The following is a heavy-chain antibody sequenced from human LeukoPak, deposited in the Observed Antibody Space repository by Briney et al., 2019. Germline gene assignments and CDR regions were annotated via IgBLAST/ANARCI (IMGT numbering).Heavy chain of an antibody. CDR3: AKVTYGFWSGYSADTGPMDA. D-gene: IGHD3-3*01. J-gene: IGHJ6*04. CDR1: GFTFDDYT. CDR2: ISWDGGST. V-gene: IGHV3-43*01. Sequence: GGSLRLSCAASGFTFDDYTMHWVRHAPGKGLEWVSLISWDGGSTYYADSVKGRFTISRDNSKNSLYLQMNSLRTEDTALYYCAKVTYGFWSGYSADTGPMDAWGKGTTDTVSS.